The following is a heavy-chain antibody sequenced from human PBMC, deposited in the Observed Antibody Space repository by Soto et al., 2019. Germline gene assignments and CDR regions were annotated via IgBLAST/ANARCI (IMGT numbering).Heavy chain of an antibody. D-gene: IGHD2-15*01. V-gene: IGHV5-10-1*01. CDR3: ARYCSGGSCDYYYYGMDV. J-gene: IGHJ6*02. CDR2: IDPSDSYT. Sequence: GEALKISWKGSGYSLTSYWIHRVRQIPGKGLEWMGRIDPSDSYTNYSPSFQGHVTISADKSISTAYLQWSSLKASDTAMYYCARYCSGGSCDYYYYGMDVWGQGTTVTVSS. CDR1: GYSLTSYW.